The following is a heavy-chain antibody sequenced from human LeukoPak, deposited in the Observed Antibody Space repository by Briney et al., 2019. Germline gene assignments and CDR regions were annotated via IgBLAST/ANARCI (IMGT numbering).Heavy chain of an antibody. J-gene: IGHJ4*02. CDR2: INHSGST. V-gene: IGHV4-34*01. D-gene: IGHD6-25*01. CDR3: ARAGGVKTAALDLDY. CDR1: GGSFSGYY. Sequence: PSETLSLTCAVYGGSFSGYYWSWIRQPPGKGLEWIGEINHSGSTYYNPSLKSRVTISVDTSKNQFSLKLSSVTAADTAVYYCARAGGVKTAALDLDYWGQGTLVTVSS.